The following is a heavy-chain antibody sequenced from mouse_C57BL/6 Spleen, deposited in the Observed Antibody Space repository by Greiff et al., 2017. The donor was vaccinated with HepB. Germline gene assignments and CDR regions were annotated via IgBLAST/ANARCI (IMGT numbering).Heavy chain of an antibody. V-gene: IGHV5-9-1*02. CDR2: ISSGGDYI. D-gene: IGHD3-2*02. J-gene: IGHJ2*01. Sequence: DVQLVESGEGLVKPGGSLKLSCAASGFTFSSYAMSWVRQTPEKRLEWVAYISSGGDYIYYADTVKGRFTISRDNARNTLYLQMSSLKSEDTAMYYCTRVKEATAQATGYFDYWGQGTTLTVSS. CDR3: TRVKEATAQATGYFDY. CDR1: GFTFSSYA.